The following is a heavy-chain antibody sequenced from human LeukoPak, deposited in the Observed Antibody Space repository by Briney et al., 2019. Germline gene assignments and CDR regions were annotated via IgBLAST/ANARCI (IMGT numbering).Heavy chain of an antibody. CDR3: ARHAVEMATMASAFDI. D-gene: IGHD5-24*01. J-gene: IGHJ3*02. V-gene: IGHV5-51*01. Sequence: TGESLKISCKGSGYSFTSYWIGWVRQMPGKGLEWMGIIYPGDSDTRYSPSFQGQVTISADKSISTAYLQWSSLKASDTAMYYCARHAVEMATMASAFDIWGQGTMVTVSS. CDR2: IYPGDSDT. CDR1: GYSFTSYW.